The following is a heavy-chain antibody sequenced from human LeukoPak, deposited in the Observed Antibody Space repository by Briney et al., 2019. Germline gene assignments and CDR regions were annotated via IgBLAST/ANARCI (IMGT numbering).Heavy chain of an antibody. CDR3: ARDLAYSRLDY. D-gene: IGHD5-18*01. CDR1: GFSFSNYA. V-gene: IGHV3-23*01. Sequence: GGSLRLSCVPSGFSFSNYAMSWVRQAPGKGLEWVSSISGSGGSTHYVDSVKGRFTISRDNAENSLYLQMNSLRVEDTAFYYCARDLAYSRLDYWGQGMLVAVSS. CDR2: ISGSGGST. J-gene: IGHJ4*02.